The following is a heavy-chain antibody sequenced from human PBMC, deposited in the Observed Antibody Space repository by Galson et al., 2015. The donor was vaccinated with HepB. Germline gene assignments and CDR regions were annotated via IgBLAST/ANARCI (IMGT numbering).Heavy chain of an antibody. CDR2: ISSSSSTI. V-gene: IGHV3-48*01. CDR3: ARPEGRIAAAAQGYGMDV. D-gene: IGHD6-13*01. J-gene: IGHJ6*02. CDR1: GFTFSSYS. Sequence: SLRLSCAASGFTFSSYSMHWVRQAPGKGLEWVSSISSSSSTIYYADSVKGRFTISRDNAKNALYLQMNSLRAEDTAVYYCARPEGRIAAAAQGYGMDVWGQGTTVTVSS.